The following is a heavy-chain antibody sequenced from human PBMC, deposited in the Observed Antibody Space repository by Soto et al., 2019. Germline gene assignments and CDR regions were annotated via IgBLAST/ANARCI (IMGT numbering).Heavy chain of an antibody. Sequence: QVHLVQSGAEVKKPGASVKVSCKCSGYTFTSYGITWVRQAPGQGLEWMGWISAHNGNTDYAQKLQGRVTVTRDTSTITAYMALMSLRSYDRAVYYCARGRYGDYWGQGALVTVSS. CDR2: ISAHNGNT. J-gene: IGHJ4*02. V-gene: IGHV1-18*01. CDR3: ARGRYGDY. CDR1: GYTFTSYG. D-gene: IGHD1-1*01.